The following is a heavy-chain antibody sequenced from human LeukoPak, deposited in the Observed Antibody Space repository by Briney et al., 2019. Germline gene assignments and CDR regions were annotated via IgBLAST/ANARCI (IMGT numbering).Heavy chain of an antibody. D-gene: IGHD6-19*01. CDR1: GGTFSSYA. Sequence: ASVKVSCKASGGTFSSYAISWVRQAPGQGLEWMGIINPSGGSTSYAQKFQGRVTMTRDTSTSTVYMELSSLRSEDTAVYYCARSQAVAGSWFDPWGQGTLVTVSS. CDR2: INPSGGST. V-gene: IGHV1-46*01. CDR3: ARSQAVAGSWFDP. J-gene: IGHJ5*02.